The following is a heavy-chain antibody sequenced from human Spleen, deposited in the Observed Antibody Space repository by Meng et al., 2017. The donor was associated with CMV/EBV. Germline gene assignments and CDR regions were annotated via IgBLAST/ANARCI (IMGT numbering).Heavy chain of an antibody. CDR3: ARDPRNKGYDP. CDR2: ISSSGDST. J-gene: IGHJ5*02. Sequence: GESLKISCAASGFTFSSYAMTWVRQAPGKGLEWVSVISSSGDSTYYAVSVKGRFTISRDNAKNSLFLQMDSLRPEDTAVYYCARDPRNKGYDPWGPGTLVTVSS. D-gene: IGHD6-13*01. CDR1: GFTFSSYA. V-gene: IGHV3-23*01.